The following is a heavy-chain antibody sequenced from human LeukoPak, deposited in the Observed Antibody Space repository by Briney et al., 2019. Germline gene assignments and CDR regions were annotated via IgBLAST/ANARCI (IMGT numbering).Heavy chain of an antibody. J-gene: IGHJ1*01. CDR2: VNPNSGNT. CDR1: GYTFTSYD. V-gene: IGHV1-8*01. CDR3: ARGTRYISFQY. D-gene: IGHD3-16*02. Sequence: ASVKVSCKAAGYTFTSYDINWVRQAPGQGLEWMGWVNPNSGNTGYAQKFQGRVTMTRNTSISTAYMELSSLISEDTAMYYCARGTRYISFQYWGQGTLVTVSS.